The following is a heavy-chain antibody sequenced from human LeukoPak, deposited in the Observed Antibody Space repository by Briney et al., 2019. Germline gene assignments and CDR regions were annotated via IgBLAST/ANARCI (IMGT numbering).Heavy chain of an antibody. D-gene: IGHD1-26*01. J-gene: IGHJ4*02. CDR2: ISGSSSYI. Sequence: GGSLRLSCAASGFTFSSYSMNWVSQAPGKGLEWVSSISGSSSYIYYADSVKGRFTISRDNAKNSLYLQMNSLRAEDTAVYYCARDTPLGAMTTFDYWGQGTLVTVSS. CDR1: GFTFSSYS. V-gene: IGHV3-21*01. CDR3: ARDTPLGAMTTFDY.